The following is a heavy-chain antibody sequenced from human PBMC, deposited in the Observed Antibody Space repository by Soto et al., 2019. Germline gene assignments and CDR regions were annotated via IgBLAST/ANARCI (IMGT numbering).Heavy chain of an antibody. CDR3: ARDPIAAAGREVNYGMDV. CDR2: TYYRSKWYN. V-gene: IGHV6-1*01. D-gene: IGHD6-13*01. J-gene: IGHJ6*02. CDR1: GDSVSSNSAA. Sequence: SQTLSLTCAISGDSVSSNSAAWNWIRQFPSRGLEWLGRTYYRSKWYNDYAVSVKSRITINPDTSKNQFSLQLNSVTPEDTAVYYCARDPIAAAGREVNYGMDVWGQGTTVTVSS.